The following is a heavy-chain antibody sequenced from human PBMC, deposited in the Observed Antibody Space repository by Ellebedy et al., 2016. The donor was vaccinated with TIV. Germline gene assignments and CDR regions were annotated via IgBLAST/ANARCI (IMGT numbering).Heavy chain of an antibody. V-gene: IGHV1-18*04. CDR1: GYTFSSYG. Sequence: ASVKVSCKTSGYTFSSYGISWVRQAPGQGLEWMGWISVYNGDTYYAQKLQGRVTMTTDTSTSTAYMELRSLSSDDTAVYYCARGHDYIWGSYRLPDYWGQGTLVTVSS. J-gene: IGHJ4*02. CDR2: ISVYNGDT. CDR3: ARGHDYIWGSYRLPDY. D-gene: IGHD3-16*02.